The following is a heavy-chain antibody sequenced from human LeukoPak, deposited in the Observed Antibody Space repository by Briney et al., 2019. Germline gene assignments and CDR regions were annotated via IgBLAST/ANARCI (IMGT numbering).Heavy chain of an antibody. J-gene: IGHJ2*01. CDR3: AGTPLRYFDWLSSRGGRPRSYWYFDL. CDR2: IYYSGST. Sequence: PSETLSLTSTVSGGSISSYYWSWIRQPPGKGLEWIGYIYYSGSTNYNPSLKSRVTISVDTSKNQFSLKLSSVTAADTAVYYCAGTPLRYFDWLSSRGGRPRSYWYFDLWGRGTLVTVSS. CDR1: GGSISSYY. V-gene: IGHV4-59*01. D-gene: IGHD3-9*01.